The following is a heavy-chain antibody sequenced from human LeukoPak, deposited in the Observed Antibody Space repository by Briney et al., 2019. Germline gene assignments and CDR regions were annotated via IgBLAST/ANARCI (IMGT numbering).Heavy chain of an antibody. CDR3: ARVELGPSGWLTVTFDI. Sequence: ASVKVSCKASGYTFTSYDINWVRQATGQGLEWMGWMNPNSGNTGYAQKFQGRVTMTRNTSISTAYMVLSSLRSEDTAVYYCARVELGPSGWLTVTFDIWGQGTMVTVSS. CDR2: MNPNSGNT. D-gene: IGHD6-19*01. CDR1: GYTFTSYD. J-gene: IGHJ3*02. V-gene: IGHV1-8*01.